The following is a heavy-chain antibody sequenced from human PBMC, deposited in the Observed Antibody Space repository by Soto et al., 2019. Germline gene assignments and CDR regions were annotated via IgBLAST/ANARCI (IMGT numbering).Heavy chain of an antibody. D-gene: IGHD3-3*01. J-gene: IGHJ5*02. CDR2: IYYSGST. CDR1: GDSITSTDYY. CDR3: ARHWRTGYSTVFGVVMGWFDP. Sequence: LSXTCTSTGDSITSTDYYWGCIRQPPGKGLEWVASIYYSGSTYHNPSLKSRVTISVDTSKNQFSLKVTSVTAADTAVYYCARHWRTGYSTVFGVVMGWFDPWGQGTLVTVSS. V-gene: IGHV4-39*01.